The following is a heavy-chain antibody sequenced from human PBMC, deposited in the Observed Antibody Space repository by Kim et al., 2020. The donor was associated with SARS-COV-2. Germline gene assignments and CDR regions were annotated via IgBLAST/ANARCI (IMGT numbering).Heavy chain of an antibody. CDR1: GGSINGNY. V-gene: IGHV4-59*01. D-gene: IGHD1-26*01. CDR3: ARGRLGATTPFDA. Sequence: SETLSLTCTVSGGSINGNYWSWIRQTPGKGLEWIGYIYYSGTTNYNPSLKSRVTMSINTSRNQFSLRLTSLTAADAAIYYCARGRLGATTPFDAWGQGTLLTVSS. J-gene: IGHJ4*02. CDR2: IYYSGTT.